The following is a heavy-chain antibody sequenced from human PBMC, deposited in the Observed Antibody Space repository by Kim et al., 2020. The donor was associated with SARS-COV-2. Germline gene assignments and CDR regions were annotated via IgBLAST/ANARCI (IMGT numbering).Heavy chain of an antibody. CDR2: ISWNSGSI. V-gene: IGHV3-9*01. CDR1: GFPFADYA. J-gene: IGHJ2*01. CDR3: AKGGAGRLRSSWY. D-gene: IGHD6-13*01. Sequence: SLLLSFSSSGFPFADYAMHWVRQAPGKGLEWVSGISWNSGSIGYADSVKGRFTISRDNAKNSLYLQMNSLRAEDTALYYCAKGGAGRLRSSWY.